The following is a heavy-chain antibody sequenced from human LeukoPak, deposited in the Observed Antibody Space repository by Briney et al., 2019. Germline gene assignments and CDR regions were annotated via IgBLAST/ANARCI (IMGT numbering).Heavy chain of an antibody. CDR1: GGSFSGYY. Sequence: SETLSLTCAVYGGSFSGYYWSWIRQPPGKGLEWIGEINHSGSTNYNPSLKSRVTISIDTSKNQFSLKLSSVTAADTAVYYCARDPAYCGGDCYLFDYWGQGTLVTVSS. D-gene: IGHD2-21*02. J-gene: IGHJ4*02. CDR2: INHSGST. V-gene: IGHV4-34*01. CDR3: ARDPAYCGGDCYLFDY.